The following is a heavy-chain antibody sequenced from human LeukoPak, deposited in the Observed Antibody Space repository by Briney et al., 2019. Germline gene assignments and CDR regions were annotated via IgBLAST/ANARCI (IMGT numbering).Heavy chain of an antibody. D-gene: IGHD2-15*01. Sequence: PGGSLRLSCAASGFTFSSAWMSWVRQAPGKGLEWVGRIKSKSDGGTTDYAQAVKGRFTISRDDSKNPLYLQMNSLKNEYAAVYYCSGCSGGSCDTIDYWGQGTLVSVCS. CDR1: GFTFSSAW. J-gene: IGHJ4*02. V-gene: IGHV3-15*01. CDR2: IKSKSDGGTT. CDR3: SGCSGGSCDTIDY.